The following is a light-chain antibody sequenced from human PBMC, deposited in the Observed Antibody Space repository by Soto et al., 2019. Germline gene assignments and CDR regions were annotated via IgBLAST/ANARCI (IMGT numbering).Light chain of an antibody. V-gene: IGLV2-14*01. Sequence: QSALTQPASVSGSPGQSITISCIGTSSDIGTYNYVAWYQQHPAKTPKLIIYHVSYRPSGVSNRFSGSNSGNTASLTISGLQAEDEADYYCGSYTTAGTYVFGTGTKVTVL. CDR2: HVS. CDR3: GSYTTAGTYV. J-gene: IGLJ1*01. CDR1: SSDIGTYNY.